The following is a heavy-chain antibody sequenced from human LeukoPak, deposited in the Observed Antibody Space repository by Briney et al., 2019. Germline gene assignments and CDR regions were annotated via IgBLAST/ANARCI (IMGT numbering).Heavy chain of an antibody. CDR3: ARDSTYCSGGSCYSGAFDLDY. D-gene: IGHD2-15*01. V-gene: IGHV3-48*01. J-gene: IGHJ4*02. Sequence: GGSLRLSCAASGFTFSSYSMNWVRQAPGKGLEWVSYISSSSSTIYYADSAKGRFTISRDNAKNSLYLQMNSLRAEDTAVYYCARDSTYCSGGSCYSGAFDLDYWGQGTLVTVSS. CDR2: ISSSSSTI. CDR1: GFTFSSYS.